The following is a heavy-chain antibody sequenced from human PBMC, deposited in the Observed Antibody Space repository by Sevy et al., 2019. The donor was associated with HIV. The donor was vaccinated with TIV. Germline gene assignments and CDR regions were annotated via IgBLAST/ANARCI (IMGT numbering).Heavy chain of an antibody. V-gene: IGHV4-59*01. CDR2: IYYSGST. D-gene: IGHD5-12*01. Sequence: SETLSLTCTVSGGSISSYYWSWIRQPPGKGLEWIGYIYYSGSTNYNPSLKSRVTISVDTSKNQFSLKLSSVTAADTAVYYCAGVRGYSGYEPPRAFDYWGQGTLVTVSS. J-gene: IGHJ4*02. CDR3: AGVRGYSGYEPPRAFDY. CDR1: GGSISSYY.